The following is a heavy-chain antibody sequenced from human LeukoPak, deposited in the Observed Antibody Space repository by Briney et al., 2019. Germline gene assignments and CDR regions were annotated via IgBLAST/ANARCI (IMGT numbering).Heavy chain of an antibody. D-gene: IGHD1-1*01. CDR1: GGSISSSSYY. Sequence: SETLSLTCTVSGGSISSSSYYWGWIRQPPGKGLEWIGSIYYSGSTYYNPSLKSRVTISVDTSKNQFSLKLSSVTAADTAVYYCTRRRAGRLYNWFDPWGQGTLVTVSS. J-gene: IGHJ5*02. CDR3: TRRRAGRLYNWFDP. CDR2: IYYSGST. V-gene: IGHV4-39*01.